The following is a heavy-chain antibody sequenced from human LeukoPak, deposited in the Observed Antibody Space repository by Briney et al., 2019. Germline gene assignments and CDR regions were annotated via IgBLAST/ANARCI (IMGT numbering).Heavy chain of an antibody. CDR2: INHSGSA. CDR1: GGSFSGYY. J-gene: IGHJ5*02. D-gene: IGHD6-19*01. Sequence: IPSETLSLTCAVYGGSFSGYYWSWIRQPPGKGLEWLGEINHSGSANYNPSLKSRVTISVDTSKNQFSLKLSSVTAADTAVYYCARSRIAVAGTGNWFDPWGQGTLVTVSS. V-gene: IGHV4-34*01. CDR3: ARSRIAVAGTGNWFDP.